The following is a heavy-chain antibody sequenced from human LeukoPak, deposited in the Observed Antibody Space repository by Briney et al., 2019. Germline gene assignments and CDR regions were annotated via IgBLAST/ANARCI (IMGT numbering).Heavy chain of an antibody. CDR3: ASVGYSGNDPDNWFDP. V-gene: IGHV1-2*02. CDR1: GYTFTGYY. J-gene: IGHJ5*02. D-gene: IGHD5-12*01. CDR2: INPNSGGT. Sequence: ASVKVSCKASGYTFTGYYMHWVRQAPGQGLEWMGWINPNSGGTNYAQKFQGRVTMTRDTSISTAYMELSRLRSDDTAVYYCASVGYSGNDPDNWFDPWGQGTLVPVSS.